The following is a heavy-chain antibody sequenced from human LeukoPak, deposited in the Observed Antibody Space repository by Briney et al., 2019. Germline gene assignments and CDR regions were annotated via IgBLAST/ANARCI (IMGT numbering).Heavy chain of an antibody. CDR2: IYYSGST. J-gene: IGHJ4*02. CDR1: GGSISSYY. CDR3: ARGTRWPDY. Sequence: SETPSLTCTVSGGSISSYYWSWIRQPPGKGLEWIGYIYYSGSTNYNPSLKSRVTISVDTSKNQFSLKLSSVTAADTAVYYCARGTRWPDYWGQGTLVTVSS. V-gene: IGHV4-59*08. D-gene: IGHD1-1*01.